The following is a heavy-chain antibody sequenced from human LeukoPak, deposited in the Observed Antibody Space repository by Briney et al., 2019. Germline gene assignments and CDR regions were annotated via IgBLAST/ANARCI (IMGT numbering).Heavy chain of an antibody. CDR1: GFTFSSFE. J-gene: IGHJ3*02. CDR2: ISPSGSTI. CDR3: ARFEPLDAFDI. Sequence: GGSLRLSCVASGFTFSSFEMTWVRQAPGKGLQWVSYISPSGSTIYYAGSVKGRFTVSRDNAKNSLFLQMNSLRVEDTAVYYCARFEPLDAFDIWGQGTMVTVSA. V-gene: IGHV3-48*03. D-gene: IGHD1-14*01.